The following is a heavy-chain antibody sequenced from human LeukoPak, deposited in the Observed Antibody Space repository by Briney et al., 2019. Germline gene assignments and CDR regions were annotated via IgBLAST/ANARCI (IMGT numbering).Heavy chain of an antibody. J-gene: IGHJ2*01. CDR1: GYPFTTYD. V-gene: IGHV1-8*01. Sequence: ASVRVSCKASGYPFTTYDINWVRTATGQGLEWMGWMNPSSGYTGYSQKFQGRVTMTTNTSITTAYMELSSLIAEETAAYYWARLAAHNWYLDLWGRGTLVTVSS. CDR2: MNPSSGYT. D-gene: IGHD6-25*01. CDR3: ARLAAHNWYLDL.